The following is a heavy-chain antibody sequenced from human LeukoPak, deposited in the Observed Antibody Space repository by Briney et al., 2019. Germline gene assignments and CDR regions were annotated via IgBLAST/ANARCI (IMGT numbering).Heavy chain of an antibody. J-gene: IGHJ4*02. CDR1: GGSISSSSYY. V-gene: IGHV4-61*01. CDR3: AREGDFWRRNYYFDY. CDR2: IYYSGST. D-gene: IGHD3-3*01. Sequence: SETLSLTCTVSGGSISSSSYYWGWIRQPPGKGLEWIGYIYYSGSTNYNPSLKSRVTISVDTSKNQFSLKLSSVTAADTAVYYCAREGDFWRRNYYFDYWGQGTLVTVSS.